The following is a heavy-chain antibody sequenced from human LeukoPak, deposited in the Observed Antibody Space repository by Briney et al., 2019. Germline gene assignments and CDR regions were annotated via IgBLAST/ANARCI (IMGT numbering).Heavy chain of an antibody. J-gene: IGHJ1*01. CDR2: IYHSGST. CDR1: GGSISSGGYY. V-gene: IGHV4-30-2*01. D-gene: IGHD2-2*01. Sequence: SETLSLTCTVSGGSISSGGYYWSWIRQPPGKGLEWIGYIYHSGSTYYNPSLKSRVTISVDRSKNQFSLKLSSVTAADTAVYYCARDYGDVVPAATEYFQHWGQGTLVTVSS. CDR3: ARDYGDVVPAATEYFQH.